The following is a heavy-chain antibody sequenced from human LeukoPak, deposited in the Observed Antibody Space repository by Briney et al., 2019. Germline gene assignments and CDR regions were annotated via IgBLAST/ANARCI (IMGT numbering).Heavy chain of an antibody. J-gene: IGHJ4*02. CDR3: ARLSVLGATMDY. CDR2: IIDTGST. Sequence: KSSETLSLTCVVYGESFSGYYWTWIRQPPGKGLEWIGEIIDTGSTKYNSSLKSRVTISVDTSKNQFSLKLSSVTAADTAVYYCARLSVLGATMDYWGQGTLVTVSS. V-gene: IGHV4-34*12. D-gene: IGHD1-26*01. CDR1: GESFSGYY.